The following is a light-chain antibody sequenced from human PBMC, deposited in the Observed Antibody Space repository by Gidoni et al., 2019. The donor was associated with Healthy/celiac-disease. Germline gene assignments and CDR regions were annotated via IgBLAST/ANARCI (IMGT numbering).Light chain of an antibody. CDR3: QAWDSSTGV. CDR2: QDS. CDR1: KLGDKY. Sequence: SHELPQPPSLSVAPGQTASITCSGDKLGDKYACWYQQTPGQSPVLVIYQDSKRPSGIPERFSGSNSGNTATLTISGTQAMDEADYYCQAWDSSTGVFGGGTKLTVL. J-gene: IGLJ2*01. V-gene: IGLV3-1*01.